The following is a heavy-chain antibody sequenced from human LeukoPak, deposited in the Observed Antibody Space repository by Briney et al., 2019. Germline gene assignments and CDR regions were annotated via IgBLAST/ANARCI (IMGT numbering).Heavy chain of an antibody. J-gene: IGHJ4*02. CDR1: RFTFSSYA. D-gene: IGHD6-6*01. Sequence: PGGSLRLSCAASRFTFSSYAMHWVRQAPGKGLEWVAVISYDGSNKYYADSVKGRFTISRDNSKNTLYLQMNSLRAEDTAVYYCARESIAARSYFDYWGQGTLVTVSS. V-gene: IGHV3-30-3*01. CDR3: ARESIAARSYFDY. CDR2: ISYDGSNK.